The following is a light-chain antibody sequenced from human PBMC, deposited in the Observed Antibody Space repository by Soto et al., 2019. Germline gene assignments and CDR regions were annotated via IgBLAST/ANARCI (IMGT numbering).Light chain of an antibody. CDR1: QSVSGRQ. Sequence: VVLAQSPGTLPLSTGERATLSCRSSQSVSGRQLAWYQQKPGQAPRLLIYGASTRATGIPARFSGSGSGTEFTLTISSLHSEDFAVYYCQQYNNWPRTFGQGTKVDI. V-gene: IGKV3-15*01. J-gene: IGKJ1*01. CDR3: QQYNNWPRT. CDR2: GAS.